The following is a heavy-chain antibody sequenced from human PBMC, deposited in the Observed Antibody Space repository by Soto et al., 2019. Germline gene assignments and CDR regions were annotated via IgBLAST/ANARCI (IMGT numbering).Heavy chain of an antibody. J-gene: IGHJ4*02. CDR2: IFYIETT. Sequence: PSETLSLTCSVSGGSIGSYYWSWIRQPPGKGLEWIGFIFYIETTNYTPSFMSRVTISVDTPKNLFFLKLTSVTAADTAVYFFLRLGLYSCGSGSCYPGYFDCWGQGTLVTVSS. CDR1: GGSIGSYY. V-gene: IGHV4-59*08. D-gene: IGHD3-10*01. CDR3: LRLGLYSCGSGSCYPGYFDC.